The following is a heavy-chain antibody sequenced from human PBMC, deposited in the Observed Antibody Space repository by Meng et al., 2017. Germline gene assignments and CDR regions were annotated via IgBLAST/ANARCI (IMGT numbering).Heavy chain of an antibody. D-gene: IGHD3-3*01. V-gene: IGHV4-34*01. Sequence: VQLPPVGAGLLKPSETPSLTCAVYGGSFSGYYWSWIRQPSGKGLEWIGEINHSGSTNYNPSLKSRVTISVDTSKNQFSLKLSSVTAADTAVYYCAREAIFGVAPGALDYWGQGTLVTVSS. CDR1: GGSFSGYY. CDR3: AREAIFGVAPGALDY. J-gene: IGHJ4*02. CDR2: INHSGST.